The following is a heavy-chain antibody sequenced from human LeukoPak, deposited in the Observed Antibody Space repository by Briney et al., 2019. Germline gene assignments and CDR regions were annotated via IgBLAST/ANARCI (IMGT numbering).Heavy chain of an antibody. CDR1: GFTFSSYA. V-gene: IGHV3-74*01. D-gene: IGHD2-2*01. CDR2: INSDGSST. CDR3: ARGYCSSTSCLKGAWFGP. Sequence: GGSLRLSCAASGFTFSSYAMSWVRQAPGKGLEWVSRINSDGSSTSYADSVKGRFTISRDNAKNTLYLQMNSLRAEDTAVYYCARGYCSSTSCLKGAWFGPWGQGTLVTVSS. J-gene: IGHJ5*02.